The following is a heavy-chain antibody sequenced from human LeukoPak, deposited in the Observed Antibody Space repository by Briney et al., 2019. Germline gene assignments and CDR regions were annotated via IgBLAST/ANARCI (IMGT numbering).Heavy chain of an antibody. Sequence: ASVKVSCKASGYTFTSYGISWVRQAPGQGLEWMGWISAYNGNTNYEQKLQGRVTMTTDTSTSTAYMELRSLRSDDTAVYYCARGILLWFGELANWFDPWGQGTLVTVSS. D-gene: IGHD3-10*01. V-gene: IGHV1-18*01. J-gene: IGHJ5*02. CDR3: ARGILLWFGELANWFDP. CDR2: ISAYNGNT. CDR1: GYTFTSYG.